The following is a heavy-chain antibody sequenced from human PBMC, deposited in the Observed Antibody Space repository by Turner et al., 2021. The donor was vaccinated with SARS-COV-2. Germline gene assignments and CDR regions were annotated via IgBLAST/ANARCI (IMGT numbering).Heavy chain of an antibody. V-gene: IGHV3-74*01. CDR2: MKNVGRDA. CDR1: GITFSNYW. Sequence: EVKLVESGGDLVQPGESLRLSCIASGITFSNYWMHWFRQAPGKGLEWVSNMKNVGRDASYSDSVKGRFSISRDSAKNTLYLQMSTLRVEDTAVYYCAVYNSGRWVWVQGTLVTVSS. J-gene: IGHJ4*02. CDR3: AVYNSGRWV. D-gene: IGHD6-19*01.